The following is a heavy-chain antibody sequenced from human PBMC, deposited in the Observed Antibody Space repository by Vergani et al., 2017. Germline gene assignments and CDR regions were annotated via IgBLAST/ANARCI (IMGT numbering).Heavy chain of an antibody. Sequence: EVQLVESGGGLVQPGRSLRLSCAASGFTFDDYAMHWVRQAPGKGLEWVSGISWNSGSIGYADSVKGRFTISRDNAKNSLYLQMNSLRAEDTAVYYCAKDRCIVGATSFDYWGQGTLVTVSS. CDR2: ISWNSGSI. D-gene: IGHD1-26*01. J-gene: IGHJ4*02. CDR3: AKDRCIVGATSFDY. CDR1: GFTFDDYA. V-gene: IGHV3-9*01.